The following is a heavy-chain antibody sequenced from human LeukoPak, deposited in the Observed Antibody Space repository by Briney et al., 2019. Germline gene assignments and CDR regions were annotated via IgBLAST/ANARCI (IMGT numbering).Heavy chain of an antibody. D-gene: IGHD1-26*01. CDR1: GDSITSRSFY. Sequence: SETLSLTCFVSGDSITSRSFYWGWIRQPPGKNLEWIGNVYYNGRTSYNPSLKTRVTISVDTSRNPFSLKLPSVTAADTAVYYCARRGNGSFYYFDDWGQGTLVTVSS. V-gene: IGHV4-39*02. CDR3: ARRGNGSFYYFDD. J-gene: IGHJ4*02. CDR2: VYYNGRT.